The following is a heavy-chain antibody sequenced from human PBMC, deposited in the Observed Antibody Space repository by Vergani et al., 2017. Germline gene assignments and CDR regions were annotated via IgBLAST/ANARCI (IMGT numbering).Heavy chain of an antibody. V-gene: IGHV2-5*02. D-gene: IGHD6-6*01. CDR2: IYWDDDK. J-gene: IGHJ3*02. Sequence: QITLKESGPTLVQATQTLTLTCNFSGFSLTTYGVGVGWIRQPPGKALEWRGIIYWDDDKRYSPSLKSRLTFTKDTSKNQVVLTMTDMDPVDTATYYCSHSIAARRGDAFDIWGQGTMVTVSS. CDR1: GFSLTTYGVG. CDR3: SHSIAARRGDAFDI.